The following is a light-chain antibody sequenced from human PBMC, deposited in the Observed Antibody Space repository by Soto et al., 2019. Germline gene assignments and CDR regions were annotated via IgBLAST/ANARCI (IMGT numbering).Light chain of an antibody. CDR2: DNN. Sequence: QSVLTQPPSMSGAPGQRVTISCTGSSSNIGAGYDGHWYQQHPGTAPKLLIFDNNNRPSGVPDRSSGSKSDTSAYLSITGFHATDEADYYYQSFDTSLSVFVVFGGGTKVTVL. V-gene: IGLV1-40*01. J-gene: IGLJ2*01. CDR3: QSFDTSLSVFVV. CDR1: SSNIGAGYD.